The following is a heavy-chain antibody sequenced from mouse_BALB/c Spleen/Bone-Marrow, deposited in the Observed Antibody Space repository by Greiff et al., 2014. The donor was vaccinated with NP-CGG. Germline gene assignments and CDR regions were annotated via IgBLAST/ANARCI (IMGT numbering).Heavy chain of an antibody. CDR1: GFTLTDYN. Sequence: GQLKESGTELVKPGASVKISCKASGFTLTDYNMHWVKQSHGKSLEWIGPIYSYNGGIGYNQKFNNKATLTVDNSSSTAYMELRSLTSEDSAVYYCARGIYYGNYDYAMDYWGQGTSVTVSS. CDR3: ARGIYYGNYDYAMDY. J-gene: IGHJ4*01. CDR2: IYSYNGGI. V-gene: IGHV1S29*02. D-gene: IGHD2-1*01.